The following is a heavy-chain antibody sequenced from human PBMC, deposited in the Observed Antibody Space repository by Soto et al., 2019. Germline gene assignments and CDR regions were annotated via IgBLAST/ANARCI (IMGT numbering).Heavy chain of an antibody. CDR1: GGSISSGDYY. D-gene: IGHD2-2*01. CDR3: ARDLARWSGEYQLLRRGSYYGMDV. Sequence: SETLSLTCTVSGGSISSGDYYWSWIRQPPGKGLEWIGYIYYSGSTYYNPSLKSRVTISVDTSKNQFSLKLSSVTAADTAVYYCARDLARWSGEYQLLRRGSYYGMDVWGQGTTVTVSS. V-gene: IGHV4-30-4*01. CDR2: IYYSGST. J-gene: IGHJ6*02.